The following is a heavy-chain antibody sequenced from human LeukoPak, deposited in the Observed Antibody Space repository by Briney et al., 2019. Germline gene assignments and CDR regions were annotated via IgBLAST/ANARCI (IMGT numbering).Heavy chain of an antibody. CDR2: ISYDGSNK. D-gene: IGHD7-27*01. CDR3: AKDGEYYGMDV. J-gene: IGHJ6*02. CDR1: GFTFSSYG. V-gene: IGHV3-30*18. Sequence: GGSLRLSCAASGFTFSSYGMHWVRQAPGKGLEWVAVISYDGSNKYYADSAKGRFTISRDNSKNTLYLQMNSLRAEDTAVYYCAKDGEYYGMDVWGQGTTVTVSS.